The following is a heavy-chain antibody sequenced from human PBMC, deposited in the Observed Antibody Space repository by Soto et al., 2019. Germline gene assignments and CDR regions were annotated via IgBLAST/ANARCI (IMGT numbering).Heavy chain of an antibody. CDR1: GFTFRNFG. CDR2: ISNDENIK. D-gene: IGHD6-6*01. J-gene: IGHJ4*02. V-gene: IGHV3-33*01. Sequence: GSLRLSCVASGFTFRNFGMHWVRQAPGKGLEWVAVISNDENIKQYADSVRGRFAIARDNSKNTLYLQVASLRAEDTAIYYCARGLRSVLDYWGQGALVTVSS. CDR3: ARGLRSVLDY.